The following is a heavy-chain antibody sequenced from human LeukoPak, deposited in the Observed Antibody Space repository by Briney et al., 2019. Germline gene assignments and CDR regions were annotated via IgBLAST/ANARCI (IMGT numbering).Heavy chain of an antibody. V-gene: IGHV4-31*03. Sequence: SETLSLTCTVPGDSISSRGNYWSWTRQHPGKGLEWIGYIYYSGSTYHNPSLKSRLTISVDTSKNHFSLKLSSVTAADTAVYFCARAKMGGDYYYMDVWGKGTTVTVSS. CDR1: GDSISSRGNY. J-gene: IGHJ6*03. CDR2: IYYSGST. D-gene: IGHD3-16*01. CDR3: ARAKMGGDYYYMDV.